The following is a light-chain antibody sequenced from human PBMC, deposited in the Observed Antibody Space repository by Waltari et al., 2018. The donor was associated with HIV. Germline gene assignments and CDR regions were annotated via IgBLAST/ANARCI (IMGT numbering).Light chain of an antibody. CDR3: CSYAGGNTLV. J-gene: IGLJ2*01. CDR2: EVT. V-gene: IGLV2-23*02. Sequence: QSALTQPASVSGSPGQSITLSCTGTSSDVGSYNLVSWYQQHPGKAPKLMIYEVTKRPSGVSNHFSASKSGNTASLTISGLQAEDEADYYCCSYAGGNTLVFGGGTKLTVL. CDR1: SSDVGSYNL.